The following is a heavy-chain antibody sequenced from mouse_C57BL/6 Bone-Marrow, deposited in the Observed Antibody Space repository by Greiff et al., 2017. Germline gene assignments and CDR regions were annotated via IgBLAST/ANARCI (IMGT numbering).Heavy chain of an antibody. J-gene: IGHJ3*01. CDR3: ARWGDYTWFAY. CDR2: IDPSDSYT. V-gene: IGHV1-69*01. Sequence: QVQLQQPGAELVMPGASVKLSCKASGYTFTSYWMHWVKQRPGQGLEWIGEIDPSDSYTNYNQKFKGKSTLTVDKSSSTAYMQLSSLTSEDSAVYYCARWGDYTWFAYWGQGTLVNVSA. D-gene: IGHD2-13*01. CDR1: GYTFTSYW.